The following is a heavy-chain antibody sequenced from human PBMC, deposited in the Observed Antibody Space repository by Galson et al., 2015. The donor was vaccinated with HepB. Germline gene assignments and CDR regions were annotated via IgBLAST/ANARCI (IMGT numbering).Heavy chain of an antibody. V-gene: IGHV1-69*06. Sequence: VSCKASGTMFSGFGTSWVRQAPGHGLEWMGEINPLFGTANYAQKFQGRVTITADRSTSTAYMELSSLRSEDTAMYYCATNAARGIFFEFWGQGTLVTVSS. CDR3: ATNAARGIFFEF. CDR1: GTMFSGFG. D-gene: IGHD3-10*01. CDR2: INPLFGTA. J-gene: IGHJ4*02.